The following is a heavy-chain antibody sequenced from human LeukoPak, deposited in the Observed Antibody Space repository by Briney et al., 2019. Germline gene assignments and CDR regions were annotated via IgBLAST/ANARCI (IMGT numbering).Heavy chain of an antibody. J-gene: IGHJ4*02. CDR1: GFTFSSSW. CDR3: ARGPLSRPFDY. CDR2: IKQDGSDK. V-gene: IGHV3-7*05. Sequence: GGSLRLSCTASGFTFSSSWMSWVRQAPGKGLEWVANIKQDGSDKYYVDSVKGGFTISRDNAKNSLYLQMDSLRAEDTAVYYCARGPLSRPFDYWGQGTLVTVSS. D-gene: IGHD2-15*01.